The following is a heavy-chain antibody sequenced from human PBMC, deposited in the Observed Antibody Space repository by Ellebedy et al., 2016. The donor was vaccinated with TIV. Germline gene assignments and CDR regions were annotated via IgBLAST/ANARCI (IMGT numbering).Heavy chain of an antibody. CDR2: ISWDGGST. CDR3: AKGPMGTYYFDY. V-gene: IGHV3-43*01. Sequence: PGGSLRLSCAASGFTFDDYTMHWVRQAPGKGLEWVSLISWDGGSTYYADSVQGRFTISRDNSKHSLYLQMNSLRTEDTALYYCAKGPMGTYYFDYWGQGTLVTVSS. CDR1: GFTFDDYT. J-gene: IGHJ4*02. D-gene: IGHD7-27*01.